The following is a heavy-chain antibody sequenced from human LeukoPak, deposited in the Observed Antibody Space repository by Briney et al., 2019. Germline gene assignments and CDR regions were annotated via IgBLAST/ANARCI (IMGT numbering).Heavy chain of an antibody. J-gene: IGHJ4*02. CDR3: ARKRYDDPYFFDY. Sequence: SQTLSLTCTVSGGSISSGDYYWSWIRQPPGKGLEWIGYIYCSGTTYYNPSLKSRVTISVDTSKNQFSLKLNSVTAADTAVYYCARKRYDDPYFFDYWGQGTLVTVSS. D-gene: IGHD3-16*01. V-gene: IGHV4-30-4*01. CDR1: GGSISSGDYY. CDR2: IYCSGTT.